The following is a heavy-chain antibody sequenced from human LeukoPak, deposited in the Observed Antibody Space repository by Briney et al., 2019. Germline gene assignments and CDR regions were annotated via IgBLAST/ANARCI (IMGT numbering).Heavy chain of an antibody. CDR1: GYSFTSYW. Sequence: GESLKISCQGSGYSFTSYWIGWVRQMPGKGLEWMGIIYPGDSDTRYSPSFQGQVTISADKSISTAYLQWSSLKASDTAMYYCARNAEMATILDAFDIWGQGTMVTVSS. CDR2: IYPGDSDT. J-gene: IGHJ3*02. D-gene: IGHD5-24*01. V-gene: IGHV5-51*01. CDR3: ARNAEMATILDAFDI.